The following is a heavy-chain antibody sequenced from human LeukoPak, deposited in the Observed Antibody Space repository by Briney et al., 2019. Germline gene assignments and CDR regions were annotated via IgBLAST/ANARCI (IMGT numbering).Heavy chain of an antibody. CDR1: GFTFSSYS. J-gene: IGHJ4*02. CDR2: ISSSSSYI. CDR3: ARVGYSIAAAGYAAY. D-gene: IGHD6-13*01. Sequence: KTGGSLRLSCAASGFTFSSYSMNWVRQAPGKGLEWVSSISSSSSYIYYADSVKGRFTISRDNAKNSLYLQMNSLRAEDMAVYYCARVGYSIAAAGYAAYWGQGTLVTVSS. V-gene: IGHV3-21*01.